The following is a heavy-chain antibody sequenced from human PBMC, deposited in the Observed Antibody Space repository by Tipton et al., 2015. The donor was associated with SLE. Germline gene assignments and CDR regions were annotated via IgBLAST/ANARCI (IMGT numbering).Heavy chain of an antibody. V-gene: IGHV4-39*07. J-gene: IGHJ4*02. D-gene: IGHD1-14*01. Sequence: TLSLTCTVSGGSISSSIYYWGWIRQPPGKGLEWIGSIYYSGSTYYNPSLKSRVTISVDTSKNQFSLKLSSVTAADTAVYYCAREEPVDPSFDYWGQGTLVTVSS. CDR1: GGSISSSIYY. CDR3: AREEPVDPSFDY. CDR2: IYYSGST.